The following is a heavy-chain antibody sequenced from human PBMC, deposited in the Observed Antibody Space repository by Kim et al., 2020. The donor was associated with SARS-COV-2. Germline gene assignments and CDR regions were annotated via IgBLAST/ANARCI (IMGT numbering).Heavy chain of an antibody. CDR3: ARYLGGEGAFDI. Sequence: NPSLSSRVTILLDTSKNQFSLKLTSVTAADTAVYYCARYLGGEGAFDIWGQGTIVTVSS. D-gene: IGHD3-9*01. J-gene: IGHJ3*02. V-gene: IGHV4-59*01.